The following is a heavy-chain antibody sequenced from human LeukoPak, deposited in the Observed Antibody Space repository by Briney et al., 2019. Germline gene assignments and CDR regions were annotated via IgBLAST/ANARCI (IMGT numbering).Heavy chain of an antibody. V-gene: IGHV3-73*01. Sequence: GGSLRLSCAASGFTFSGSAIHWVRQASGKVLEWVGRIRSKADNYATGYAASVKGMFTLSRDDSKNTAYLQMNRLKTEDTAVYYCTRVPTRGSGNDYWGQGTQVTVSS. CDR1: GFTFSGSA. D-gene: IGHD3-10*01. CDR2: IRSKADNYAT. CDR3: TRVPTRGSGNDY. J-gene: IGHJ4*02.